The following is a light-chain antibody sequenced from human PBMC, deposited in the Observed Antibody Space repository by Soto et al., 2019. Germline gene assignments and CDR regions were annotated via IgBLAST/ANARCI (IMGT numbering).Light chain of an antibody. CDR2: GAS. CDR3: QQYYNWPPWT. J-gene: IGKJ1*01. Sequence: ETVMTQSPATLSVSPGERATITCRASQSINTNLAWYQQKCGQAPRLLIYGASTRAAGIPARFSGSGSGTEFTLTTSSIQSEDFADYYYQQYYNWPPWTFGQGTKVEIK. CDR1: QSINTN. V-gene: IGKV3-15*01.